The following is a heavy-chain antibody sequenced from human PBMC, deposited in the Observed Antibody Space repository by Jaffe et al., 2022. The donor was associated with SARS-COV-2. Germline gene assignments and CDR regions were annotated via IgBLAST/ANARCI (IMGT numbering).Heavy chain of an antibody. CDR3: ARDSTTVTPHAFDI. V-gene: IGHV4-59*01. CDR2: IYYSGST. D-gene: IGHD4-17*01. Sequence: QVQLQESGPGLVKPSETLSLTCTVSGGSISSYYWSWIRQPPGKGLEWIGYIYYSGSTNYNPSLKSRVTISVDTSKNQFSLKLSSVTAADTAVYYCARDSTTVTPHAFDIWGQGTMVTVSS. CDR1: GGSISSYY. J-gene: IGHJ3*02.